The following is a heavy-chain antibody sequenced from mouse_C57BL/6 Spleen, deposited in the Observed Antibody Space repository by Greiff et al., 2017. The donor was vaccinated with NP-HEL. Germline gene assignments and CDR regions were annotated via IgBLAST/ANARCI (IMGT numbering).Heavy chain of an antibody. CDR3: AGGRWSHYFDY. Sequence: VQLQESGPELVKPGASVKLSCKASGYTFTSYDINWVKQRPGQGLEWIGWIYPRDGSTKYNEKFKGKATLTVDTSSSTAYMELHSLTSEDSAVYFCAGGRWSHYFDYWGQGTTLTVSS. V-gene: IGHV1-85*01. CDR2: IYPRDGST. J-gene: IGHJ2*01. CDR1: GYTFTSYD. D-gene: IGHD2-3*01.